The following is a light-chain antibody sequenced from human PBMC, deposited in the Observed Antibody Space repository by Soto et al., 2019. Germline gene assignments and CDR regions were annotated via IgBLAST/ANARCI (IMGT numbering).Light chain of an antibody. CDR3: QQRSSWPYT. CDR1: QSVSGL. Sequence: EIVLTQSPATLSLSPGARATVSCRASQSVSGLLAWYHQKPGQAPRLLIHDASNRATGIPARFSGSGSGTDFTLAISSLEPEDFAVYYCQQRSSWPYTFGQGTKLEI. V-gene: IGKV3-11*01. CDR2: DAS. J-gene: IGKJ2*01.